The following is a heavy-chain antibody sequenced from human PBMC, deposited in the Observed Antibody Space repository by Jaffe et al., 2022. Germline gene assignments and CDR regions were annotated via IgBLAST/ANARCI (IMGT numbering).Heavy chain of an antibody. J-gene: IGHJ2*01. CDR2: INSDGSST. CDR3: ARESRIDYGDSEDFDL. Sequence: EVQLVESGGGLVQPGGSLRLSCAASGFTFSSYWMHWVRQAPGKGLVWVSRINSDGSSTSYADSVKGRFTISRDNAKNTLYLQMNSLRAEDTAVYYCARESRIDYGDSEDFDLWGRGTLVTVSS. D-gene: IGHD4-17*01. CDR1: GFTFSSYW. V-gene: IGHV3-74*01.